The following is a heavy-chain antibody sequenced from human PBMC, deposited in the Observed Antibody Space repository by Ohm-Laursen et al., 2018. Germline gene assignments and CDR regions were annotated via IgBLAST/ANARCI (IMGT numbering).Heavy chain of an antibody. V-gene: IGHV3-9*01. CDR1: GFTLDDYA. CDR2: ISWNSGTI. CDR3: LSGSGYSST. J-gene: IGHJ3*01. D-gene: IGHD3-22*01. Sequence: SLRLSCSASGFTLDDYAIHWVRQAPGKGLEWVSGISWNSGTIVYADSVKGRFTISRDNAKNTLYLQMNSLRVEDTAVYYCLSGSGYSSTWGQGTMVTVSS.